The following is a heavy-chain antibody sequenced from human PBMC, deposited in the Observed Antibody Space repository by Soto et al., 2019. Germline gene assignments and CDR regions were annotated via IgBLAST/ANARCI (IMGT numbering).Heavy chain of an antibody. Sequence: QVQLQESGPGLVKPSQTLSLTCTFSGGSISSGGYYWSWIRQHPGKGLEWIGYIYYSGSTYYNPSLKSRVTISVDTSKNQFSLKLSSVTAADTAVYYCARGPGLGGYYYYGMDVWGQGTTVTVSS. J-gene: IGHJ6*02. CDR2: IYYSGST. V-gene: IGHV4-31*03. CDR1: GGSISSGGYY. D-gene: IGHD3-22*01. CDR3: ARGPGLGGYYYYGMDV.